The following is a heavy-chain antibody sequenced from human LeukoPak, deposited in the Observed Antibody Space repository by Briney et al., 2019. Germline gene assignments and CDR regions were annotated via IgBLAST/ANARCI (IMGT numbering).Heavy chain of an antibody. D-gene: IGHD3-10*01. CDR2: ISESGDVT. J-gene: IGHJ4*02. V-gene: IGHV3-23*01. CDR3: AKDPEF. CDR1: GFTFSTYG. Sequence: GGSLRLSCAASGFTFSTYGVYWVRQAPGKGLEWIAGISESGDVTFHVDSVKGRFTISRDNSRNTLFLQMDSLRVEDTAVYYCAKDPEFWGQGTLVTVSS.